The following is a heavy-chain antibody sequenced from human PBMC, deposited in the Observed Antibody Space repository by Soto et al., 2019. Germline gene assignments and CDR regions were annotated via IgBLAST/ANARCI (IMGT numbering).Heavy chain of an antibody. J-gene: IGHJ4*02. D-gene: IGHD3-10*01. V-gene: IGHV3-7*01. CDR2: IKEDGSEK. CDR1: GFTFSNYW. CDR3: ARERYYYGSGDY. Sequence: EVQLVEFGGGVGQPGGSLRLSCAASGFTFSNYWMSWVRQAPGKGLEWVANIKEDGSEKNYVDSVKGQFTISRDNAKNSLYLQMNSLRAEDTAVYYCARERYYYGSGDYWGQGTLVTVSS.